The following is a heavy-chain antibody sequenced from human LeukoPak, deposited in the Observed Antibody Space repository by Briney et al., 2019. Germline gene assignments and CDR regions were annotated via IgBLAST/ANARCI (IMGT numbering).Heavy chain of an antibody. J-gene: IGHJ4*02. Sequence: ASVKVSCKASGYTFTGYYMHWVRQAPGQGLEWMGWINPNSGGTNYAQKFQGRVTMTRDTSISTAYMELRSLRSDDTAVYYCARSHPPPVGRTYSDYWGQGTLVTVSS. CDR1: GYTFTGYY. V-gene: IGHV1-2*02. D-gene: IGHD2-15*01. CDR3: ARSHPPPVGRTYSDY. CDR2: INPNSGGT.